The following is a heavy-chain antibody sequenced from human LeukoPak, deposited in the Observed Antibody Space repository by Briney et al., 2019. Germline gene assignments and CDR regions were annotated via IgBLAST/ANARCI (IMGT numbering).Heavy chain of an antibody. V-gene: IGHV1-24*01. CDR2: FDPENGET. J-gene: IGHJ4*02. CDR3: ATITAYYGSGSYQDY. CDR1: GYTLTVLS. Sequence: GASVKVSCKVSGYTLTVLSMHWVRQAPGKGLERKGGFDPENGETIYAQKFQGRVTMTEDTSTDTAYMEMSSLRSEDTGVYYCATITAYYGSGSYQDYWGQGTLVTVSS. D-gene: IGHD3-10*01.